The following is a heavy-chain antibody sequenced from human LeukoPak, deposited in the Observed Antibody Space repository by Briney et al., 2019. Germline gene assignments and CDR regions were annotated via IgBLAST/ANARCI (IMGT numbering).Heavy chain of an antibody. Sequence: ASVKVSCKVSGYTLTELSMHWVRQAPGKGLEWTGGFDPEDGETIYARKFQGRVTMTEDTSTDTAYMELSSLRSKDTAVYYCATGGSSFDYWGQGTLVTVSS. V-gene: IGHV1-24*01. CDR3: ATGGSSFDY. D-gene: IGHD1-26*01. CDR2: FDPEDGET. J-gene: IGHJ4*02. CDR1: GYTLTELS.